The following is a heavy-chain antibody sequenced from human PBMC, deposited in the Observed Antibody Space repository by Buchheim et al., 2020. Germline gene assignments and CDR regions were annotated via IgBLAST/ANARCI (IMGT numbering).Heavy chain of an antibody. V-gene: IGHV3-48*02. CDR1: GFTLSTSG. D-gene: IGHD1/OR15-1a*01. J-gene: IGHJ4*02. CDR3: VRDYNWNINF. CDR2: IDQTTRVV. Sequence: EVQLVESGGGLVQPGGSLRLSCAASGFTLSTSGMNWVRQAPGKGLELVAYIDQTTRVVSYADSVKGRFTISRDNAKNSLFLPMDSLRNEDTAVYYCVRDYNWNINFWGQGTL.